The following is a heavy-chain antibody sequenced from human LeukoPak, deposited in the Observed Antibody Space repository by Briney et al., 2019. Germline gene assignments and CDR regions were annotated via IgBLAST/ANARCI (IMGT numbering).Heavy chain of an antibody. CDR3: ASPPSDYYDSSGYYSPPFDY. D-gene: IGHD3-22*01. J-gene: IGHJ4*02. Sequence: PGGSLRLSCAASGFTFSSYAMSWVRQAPGKGLEWVSAISGSGGSTYYADSVKGRFTISRDNSKNTLYLQMNSLRAEGTAVYYCASPPSDYYDSSGYYSPPFDYWGQGTLVTVSS. V-gene: IGHV3-23*01. CDR1: GFTFSSYA. CDR2: ISGSGGST.